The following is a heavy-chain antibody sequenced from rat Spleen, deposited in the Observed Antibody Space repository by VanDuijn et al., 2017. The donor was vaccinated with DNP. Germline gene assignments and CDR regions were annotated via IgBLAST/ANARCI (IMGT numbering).Heavy chain of an antibody. CDR3: TTDYYDGNYYPGY. J-gene: IGHJ2*01. D-gene: IGHD1-12*02. V-gene: IGHV5-27*01. Sequence: EVQLVESGGGLVQPGRSLKLSCAASGFTFSDYYMAWVRQAPTKGLEWVASITSSGGYIYYPDSVKGRFTVSRDNGKNTLYLQMDSLRSEDTATYYCTTDYYDGNYYPGYWGQGVMVTVSS. CDR1: GFTFSDYY. CDR2: ITSSGGYI.